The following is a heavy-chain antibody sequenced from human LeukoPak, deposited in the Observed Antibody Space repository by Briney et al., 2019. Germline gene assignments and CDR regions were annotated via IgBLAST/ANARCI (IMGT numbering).Heavy chain of an antibody. V-gene: IGHV1-24*01. D-gene: IGHD1-26*01. J-gene: IGHJ3*02. CDR1: GYTLSQLS. CDR3: ATPFAAGWFSVGAPRLDI. CDR2: FDPEAGET. Sequence: ASVKVSCKVSGYTLSQLSMRWVRQAPGKGLEWMGGFDPEAGETLYAQKFQGRVTMTEDTSTDTAYMELSSLRSEDTAVYYCATPFAAGWFSVGAPRLDIWGQGTMVTVSS.